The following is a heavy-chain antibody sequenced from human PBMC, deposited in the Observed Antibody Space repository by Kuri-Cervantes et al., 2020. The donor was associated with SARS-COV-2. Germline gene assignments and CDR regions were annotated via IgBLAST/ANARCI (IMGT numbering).Heavy chain of an antibody. D-gene: IGHD1-26*01. J-gene: IGHJ4*02. CDR1: GFIFSSYG. CDR2: VRSDGSNK. CDR3: AKDLSGSFAFDY. Sequence: GGSLRLSCAASGFIFSSYGMHWVRQAPGKGLEWVAFVRSDGSNKHYTDSVKGRFTISRDNSKNTLYLQMNSLRPEDTAVYYCAKDLSGSFAFDYWGQGTLVTDSS. V-gene: IGHV3-30*02.